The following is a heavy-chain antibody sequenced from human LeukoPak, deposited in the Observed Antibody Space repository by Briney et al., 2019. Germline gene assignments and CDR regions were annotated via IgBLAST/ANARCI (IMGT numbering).Heavy chain of an antibody. J-gene: IGHJ4*02. Sequence: GRSLRLSCAASGFTFSSYGMRWVRQAPGEGLEWVAVISYDGSNKYYADSVKGRFTISRDNSKNTLYLQINSLRAEDTAVYYCVKVHGAAAFDYWGQGTLVTVSS. CDR2: ISYDGSNK. CDR3: VKVHGAAAFDY. V-gene: IGHV3-30*18. D-gene: IGHD2-15*01. CDR1: GFTFSSYG.